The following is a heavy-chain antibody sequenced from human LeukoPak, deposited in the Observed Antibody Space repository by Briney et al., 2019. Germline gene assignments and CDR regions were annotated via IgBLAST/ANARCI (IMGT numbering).Heavy chain of an antibody. CDR3: ARELSITMVRGVIIKGRSFDH. J-gene: IGHJ4*02. CDR1: VYTFTSYG. V-gene: IGHV1-18*01. Sequence: ASVKVSCKASVYTFTSYGISWVRQAPGQGLEWMGWISAYNGNTNYAQKLQGRVTMTTDTSTRTAYMELRSLRSDDTAVYFCARELSITMVRGVIIKGRSFDHWGQGTLVTVSS. D-gene: IGHD3-10*01. CDR2: ISAYNGNT.